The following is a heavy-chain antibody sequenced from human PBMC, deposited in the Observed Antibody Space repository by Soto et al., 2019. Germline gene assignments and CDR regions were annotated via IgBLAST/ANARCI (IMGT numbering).Heavy chain of an antibody. CDR2: ISSSSSYI. J-gene: IGHJ4*02. CDR1: GFTFSSYS. Sequence: EVQLVESGGGLVKPGGSLRLSCAASGFTFSSYSMNWVRQAPGKGLEWVSSISSSSSYIYYADSVKGRFTISRDNAKNSMYLQMNSLRDEDTAVYYCARDEEEQQRVWGDYWGQGTMVTVSS. D-gene: IGHD6-13*01. V-gene: IGHV3-21*01. CDR3: ARDEEEQQRVWGDY.